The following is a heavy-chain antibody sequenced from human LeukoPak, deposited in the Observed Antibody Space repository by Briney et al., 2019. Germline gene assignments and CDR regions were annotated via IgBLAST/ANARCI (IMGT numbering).Heavy chain of an antibody. Sequence: PGGSLRLSCAASGFTFSNYWMHWVRQAPGKGLVWVSRINSDGGSTSYADSVKGRFTISRDNAKNSLFLQMNSLRAEDTGLYYCARATTAKRGSEGYWGRGTLVTVSS. D-gene: IGHD4-11*01. V-gene: IGHV3-74*01. J-gene: IGHJ4*02. CDR2: INSDGGST. CDR1: GFTFSNYW. CDR3: ARATTAKRGSEGY.